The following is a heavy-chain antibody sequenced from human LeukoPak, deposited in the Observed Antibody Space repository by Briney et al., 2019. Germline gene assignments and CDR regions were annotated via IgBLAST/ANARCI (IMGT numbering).Heavy chain of an antibody. D-gene: IGHD5-18*01. J-gene: IGHJ3*02. Sequence: PGGSLRLSCAASGFTFSSYSMNWVRQAPGKGLEWVSSISSSSSYIYYADSVKGRFTISRDNAKNSLYLQMNSLRAEDTAVYYCARPVDTAMENDAFDIWGQGTMVTVSS. CDR1: GFTFSSYS. V-gene: IGHV3-21*01. CDR3: ARPVDTAMENDAFDI. CDR2: ISSSSSYI.